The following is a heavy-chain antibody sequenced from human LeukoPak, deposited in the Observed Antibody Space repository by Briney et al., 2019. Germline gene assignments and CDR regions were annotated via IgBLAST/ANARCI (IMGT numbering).Heavy chain of an antibody. D-gene: IGHD2-21*01. CDR3: ARDGKGGDYLAY. CDR1: GGSISNYY. Sequence: SETLSLTCTVSGGSISNYYWSWIRQPPGKGLEWIGYIYYSGSTNYNPSLKSRVTISIDTSKNQFSLKLTSVTAADTAVYYCARDGKGGDYLAYWGQGTLVTVSS. CDR2: IYYSGST. J-gene: IGHJ4*02. V-gene: IGHV4-59*01.